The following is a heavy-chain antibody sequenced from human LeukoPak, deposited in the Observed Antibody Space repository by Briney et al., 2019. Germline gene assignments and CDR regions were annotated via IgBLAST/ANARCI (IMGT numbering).Heavy chain of an antibody. D-gene: IGHD5-18*01. Sequence: GGSLRLSCAASGFTFSSYAMSWVRQAPGKGLEWVSAISGSGCSTYYADSVKGRFTISRDNSKNTLYLQMNSLRTEDTAVYYCAKDYGYSYGYNWFDPWGEGTLGTVSP. J-gene: IGHJ5*02. V-gene: IGHV3-23*01. CDR2: ISGSGCST. CDR3: AKDYGYSYGYNWFDP. CDR1: GFTFSSYA.